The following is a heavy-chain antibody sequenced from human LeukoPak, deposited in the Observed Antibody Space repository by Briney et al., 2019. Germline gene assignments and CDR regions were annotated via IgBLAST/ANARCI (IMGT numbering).Heavy chain of an antibody. J-gene: IGHJ4*02. V-gene: IGHV4-39*07. CDR3: ASLWFGELFH. CDR1: GDSISSNNYY. Sequence: SETLSLTCSVSGDSISSNNYYWGWIRQPPGKGLEWIGEINHSGSTNYNPSLKSRVTISVDTSKNQFSLKLSSVTAADTAVYYCASLWFGELFHWGQGTLVTVSS. D-gene: IGHD3-10*01. CDR2: INHSGST.